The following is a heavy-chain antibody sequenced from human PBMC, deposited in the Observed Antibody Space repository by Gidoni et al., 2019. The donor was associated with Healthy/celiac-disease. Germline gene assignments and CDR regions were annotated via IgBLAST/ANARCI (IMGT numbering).Heavy chain of an antibody. Sequence: EVQLLESGGGLVQPGGSLRLSCAASGFTFSSYAMSWVRQAPGKGLEWVSAISGSGGSTYYADSVKGRFTISRDNSKNTLYLQMNSLRAEDTAVYYCAKSFGMVRGVIGRYYYYYMDVWGKGTTVTVSS. D-gene: IGHD3-10*01. J-gene: IGHJ6*03. CDR1: GFTFSSYA. CDR3: AKSFGMVRGVIGRYYYYYMDV. V-gene: IGHV3-23*01. CDR2: ISGSGGST.